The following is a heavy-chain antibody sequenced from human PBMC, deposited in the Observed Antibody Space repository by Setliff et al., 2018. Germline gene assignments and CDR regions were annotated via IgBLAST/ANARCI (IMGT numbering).Heavy chain of an antibody. CDR2: INNYNGNT. J-gene: IGHJ4*02. D-gene: IGHD3-3*01. CDR1: GYTFISYG. Sequence: ASVKVSCKTSGYTFISYGTSWVRQAPGQGLEWMGWINNYNGNTDYAQNIQGRVTMTTDTSTSTAYMELRSLRSDDTAVYYCARVPRLEWLLPTFDSWGQGTLVTVSS. CDR3: ARVPRLEWLLPTFDS. V-gene: IGHV1-18*01.